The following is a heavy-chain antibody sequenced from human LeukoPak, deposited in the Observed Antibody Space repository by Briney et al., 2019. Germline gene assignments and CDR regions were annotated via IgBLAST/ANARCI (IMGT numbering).Heavy chain of an antibody. CDR2: IYYSGST. CDR1: GGSISSYY. J-gene: IGHJ3*02. V-gene: IGHV4-59*01. Sequence: SETLSLTCTVSGGSISSYYWSWIRQPPGKGLEWIGYIYYSGSTNYNPSLKSRVTISVDTSKNQFSLKLSSVTAADTAVYYCARDKDAFDIWGQETMVTVSS. CDR3: ARDKDAFDI.